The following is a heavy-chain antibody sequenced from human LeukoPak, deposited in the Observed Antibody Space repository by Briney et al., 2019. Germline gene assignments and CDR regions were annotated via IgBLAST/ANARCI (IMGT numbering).Heavy chain of an antibody. CDR2: IDANNGDT. CDR3: ARDPSSVTLYFFDY. Sequence: GSLKVSCKASGYTFRGNYIHWLRQAPGQGLEWMGWIDANNGDTKSAQKFQGRVTMSRDTSISTAYMDLSSLSPDDAAVYYCARDPSSVTLYFFDYWGQGTLVTVSS. V-gene: IGHV1-2*02. D-gene: IGHD4-11*01. CDR1: GYTFRGNY. J-gene: IGHJ4*02.